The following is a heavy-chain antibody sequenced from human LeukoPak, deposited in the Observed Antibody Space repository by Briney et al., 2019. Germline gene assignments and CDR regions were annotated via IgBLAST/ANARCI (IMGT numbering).Heavy chain of an antibody. CDR1: GYSFTSYW. V-gene: IGHV5-51*01. Sequence: GESLKISCKGSGYSFTSYWIGWVRQMPGKGLEWMGIIYPGDSDTRYSPSFQGQVTISADKSISTSYLQWSSLKASDTAMYYCARLRWPRGGRSSFDYWGQGALVTVSS. J-gene: IGHJ4*02. CDR2: IYPGDSDT. CDR3: ARLRWPRGGRSSFDY. D-gene: IGHD3-10*01.